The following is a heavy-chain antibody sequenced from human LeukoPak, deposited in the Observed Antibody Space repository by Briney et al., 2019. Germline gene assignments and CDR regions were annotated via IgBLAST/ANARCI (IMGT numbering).Heavy chain of an antibody. D-gene: IGHD6-19*01. CDR2: ISGDGGST. V-gene: IGHV3-43*02. CDR3: AKDSSGWPPNAFDI. Sequence: GGSLRLSCAASGFTFDDYAMHWVRQAPGKGLEWVSLISGDGGSTYYADSVKGRFTISRDNSKNSVDLQMNSLRTEDTALYYCAKDSSGWPPNAFDIWGQGTMVTVSS. J-gene: IGHJ3*02. CDR1: GFTFDDYA.